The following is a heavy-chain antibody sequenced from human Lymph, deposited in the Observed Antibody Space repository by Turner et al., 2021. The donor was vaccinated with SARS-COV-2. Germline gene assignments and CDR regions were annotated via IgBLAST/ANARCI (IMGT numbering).Heavy chain of an antibody. D-gene: IGHD1-26*01. J-gene: IGHJ3*02. V-gene: IGHV1-69*04. CDR1: GGTFSTYV. Sequence: QVQLVQAGAEVQKPGSSGQVCCKASGGTFSTYVISWVRQAPGQGLEWMGGINPILGIADYAQKCQGRVTITADKSTSTAYMELSSLRSEDTAVYHCARRHSGNYDAFDIWGQGTMVTVSS. CDR3: ARRHSGNYDAFDI. CDR2: INPILGIA.